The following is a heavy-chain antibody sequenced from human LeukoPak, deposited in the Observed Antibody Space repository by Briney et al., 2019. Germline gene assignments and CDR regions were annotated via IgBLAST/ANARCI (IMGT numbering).Heavy chain of an antibody. D-gene: IGHD7-27*01. CDR1: GSSISTSSSF. J-gene: IGHJ4*02. CDR2: IHYSGST. Sequence: SETLSLTCTVSGSSISTSSSFWGWIRQPPGKGLEWIATIHYSGSTYYNPSLKSRVTISADTSKNQLSLKVSSVTATDAAVYYCARRGTNWGRFDYWGQGTLVTVSS. V-gene: IGHV4-39*01. CDR3: ARRGTNWGRFDY.